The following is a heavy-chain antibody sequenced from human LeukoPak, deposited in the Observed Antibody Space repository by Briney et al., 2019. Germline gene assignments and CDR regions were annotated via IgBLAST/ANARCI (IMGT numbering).Heavy chain of an antibody. CDR2: IYYSGST. CDR1: GGSISSSSYY. CDR3: ARQFSAKRKRITMIVVVTPNWFDP. J-gene: IGHJ5*02. V-gene: IGHV4-39*01. Sequence: SETLSLTCTVSGGSISSSSYYWGWIRQPPGKGLEWIGSIYYSGSTYYNPSLKSRVTISVDTSKNQFSLKLSSVTAADTAVYYCARQFSAKRKRITMIVVVTPNWFDPWGQGTLVTVSS. D-gene: IGHD3-22*01.